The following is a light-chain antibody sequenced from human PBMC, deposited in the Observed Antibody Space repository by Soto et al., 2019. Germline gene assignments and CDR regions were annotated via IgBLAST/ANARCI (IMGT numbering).Light chain of an antibody. V-gene: IGLV1-40*01. Sequence: QSVLTQPPSVSGAPGQRVTISCTGSSSNIGAGYDVHWYPQLPGTAPKLLIYGNSNRPSGVPDRFSGSKSGTSASLAITGLQAEDEGDYYCQSYDSSLSGVVLGGGTKVPVL. CDR1: SSNIGAGYD. CDR2: GNS. J-gene: IGLJ2*01. CDR3: QSYDSSLSGVV.